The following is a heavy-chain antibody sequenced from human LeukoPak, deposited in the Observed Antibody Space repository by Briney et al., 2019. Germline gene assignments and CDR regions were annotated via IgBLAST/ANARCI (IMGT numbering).Heavy chain of an antibody. CDR2: INHSGST. Sequence: PSETLSLTCTVSGVSISSSNSYWGWIRQPPGKGLEWIGEINHSGSTNYNPSLKSRVTISVDTSKNQFSLKLSSVTAADTAVYYCARRVVRGARPFDYWGQGTLVTVSS. CDR1: GVSISSSNSY. V-gene: IGHV4-39*07. CDR3: ARRVVRGARPFDY. J-gene: IGHJ4*02. D-gene: IGHD3-10*01.